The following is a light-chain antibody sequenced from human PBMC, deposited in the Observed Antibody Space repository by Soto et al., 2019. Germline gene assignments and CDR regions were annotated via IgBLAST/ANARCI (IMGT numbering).Light chain of an antibody. CDR2: KES. J-gene: IGKJ1*01. V-gene: IGKV1-5*03. CDR3: PPYNSYWA. CDR1: QSISSW. Sequence: IQMTQSPSTLSALVGARVTITRRASQSISSWLAWYQQKPGKDPKILIYKESSLESGVQSRFRGSGSGTEFTLTISSLQPDDFATYYCPPYNSYWAFGRWNEVDLK.